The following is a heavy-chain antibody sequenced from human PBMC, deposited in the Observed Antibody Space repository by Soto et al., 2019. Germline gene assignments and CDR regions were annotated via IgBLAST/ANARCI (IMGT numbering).Heavy chain of an antibody. J-gene: IGHJ5*02. Sequence: HPGGSLRLSCAASGFTFSSYDMHWVRQATGKGLEWVSAIGTAGDTYYPGSVKGRFTISRENAKNSLYLQMNSLRAGDTAVYYCARGAGLRYFDWLLYDGTETQFDPWGQGTLVTVSS. D-gene: IGHD3-9*01. CDR2: IGTAGDT. V-gene: IGHV3-13*01. CDR1: GFTFSSYD. CDR3: ARGAGLRYFDWLLYDGTETQFDP.